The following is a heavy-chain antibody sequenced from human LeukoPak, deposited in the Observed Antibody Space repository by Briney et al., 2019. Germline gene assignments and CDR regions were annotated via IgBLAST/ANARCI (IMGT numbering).Heavy chain of an antibody. Sequence: ESGPALVKPTQTLTLTCTFSGFSLSTSGMRVSWIRQPPGKALEWLARIDWDDDKFYSTSLKTRLTISKDTSKNQVALTMTNMDPVDTATYYCARTPYCGGDCYVDYWGQGTLVTVSS. J-gene: IGHJ4*02. CDR1: GFSLSTSGMR. CDR3: ARTPYCGGDCYVDY. D-gene: IGHD2-21*02. CDR2: IDWDDDK. V-gene: IGHV2-70*04.